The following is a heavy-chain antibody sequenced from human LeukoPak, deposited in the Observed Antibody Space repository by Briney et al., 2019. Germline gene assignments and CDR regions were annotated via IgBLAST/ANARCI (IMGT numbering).Heavy chain of an antibody. J-gene: IGHJ3*02. Sequence: QPGGSLRLSCAASGFTVSSNYMSWVRQAPGKGLEWVSVIYSSGSTYYADSVKGRFTISRDNSKNTLYLQMNSLRAEDTAVYYCASQKSNDAFDIWGQGTMVTVSS. CDR3: ASQKSNDAFDI. V-gene: IGHV3-53*01. CDR1: GFTVSSNY. CDR2: IYSSGST.